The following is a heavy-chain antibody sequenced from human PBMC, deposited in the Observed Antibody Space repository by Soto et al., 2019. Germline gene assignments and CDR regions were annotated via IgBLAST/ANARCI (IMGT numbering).Heavy chain of an antibody. Sequence: EVQLVDSGGGLIQPGGSLRLSCAASGFSVSSSHMIWVRQAPGKGLEWVSVIYSGGATYYAVSVKGRFTISRDRSENTGYLQVDGLRTEYPAVYQCAKLGPYGSESYSFRYNWIDPWGQGTLVTVSS. CDR2: IYSGGAT. J-gene: IGHJ5*02. D-gene: IGHD3-10*01. CDR3: AKLGPYGSESYSFRYNWIDP. V-gene: IGHV3-53*01. CDR1: GFSVSSSH.